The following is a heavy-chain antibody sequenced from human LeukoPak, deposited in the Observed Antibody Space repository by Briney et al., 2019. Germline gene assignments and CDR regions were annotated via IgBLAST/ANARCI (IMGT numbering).Heavy chain of an antibody. CDR1: GFTFSSYS. Sequence: GGSLRLSCAASGFTFSSYSMNWVRQAPGKGLEWVSSISSSSSYIYYADSVKGRFTISRDNAKNSLYLQMNSLRAEDTAVYYCARDNSFEEDLAAYFDPWGQGTLVTVSS. D-gene: IGHD3-16*01. CDR2: ISSSSSYI. CDR3: ARDNSFEEDLAAYFDP. J-gene: IGHJ5*02. V-gene: IGHV3-21*01.